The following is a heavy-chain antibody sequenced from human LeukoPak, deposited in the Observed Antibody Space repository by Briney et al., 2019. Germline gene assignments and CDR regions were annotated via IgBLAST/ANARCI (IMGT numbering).Heavy chain of an antibody. CDR1: GGTFSIYA. Sequence: ASVKVSCNSSGGTFSIYAISWVRQAPGQGHEWMGRINPNSGGTNYAQKFQGRVTMTRDTSISTAYLELSRLRSDDTAVYYCATLVVPAAMVYNWFDPWGQGTLVTVSS. CDR3: ATLVVPAAMVYNWFDP. J-gene: IGHJ5*02. D-gene: IGHD2-2*01. CDR2: INPNSGGT. V-gene: IGHV1-2*06.